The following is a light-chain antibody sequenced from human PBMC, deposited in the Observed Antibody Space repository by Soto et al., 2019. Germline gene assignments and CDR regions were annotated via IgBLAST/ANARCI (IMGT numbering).Light chain of an antibody. J-gene: IGKJ5*01. V-gene: IGKV3-20*01. CDR1: QSVSSY. CDR3: QQYGNSPIT. CDR2: GAS. Sequence: IVLTQNPATLSLSPGERATLSCRASQSVSSYLAWYQQKPGQAPRLLIDGASSRATGVPDRFSGTGSGTDFTLTISRLEPEDFAVFYCQQYGNSPITSGQR.